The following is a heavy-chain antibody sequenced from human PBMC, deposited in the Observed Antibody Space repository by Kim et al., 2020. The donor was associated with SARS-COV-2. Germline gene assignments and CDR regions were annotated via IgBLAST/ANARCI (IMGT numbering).Heavy chain of an antibody. CDR2: IYYSGST. J-gene: IGHJ3*02. V-gene: IGHV4-31*03. CDR3: ARVGARMVRGVIISSYPFDI. Sequence: SETLSLTCTVSGGSISSGGYYWSWIRQHPGKGLEWIGYIYYSGSTYYNPSLKSRVTISVDTSKNQFSLKLSSVTAADTAVYYCARVGARMVRGVIISSYPFDIWGQGKMVTVSS. CDR1: GGSISSGGYY. D-gene: IGHD3-10*01.